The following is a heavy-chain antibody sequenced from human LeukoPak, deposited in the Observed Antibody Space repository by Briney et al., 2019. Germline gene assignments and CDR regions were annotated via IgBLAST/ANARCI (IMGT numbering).Heavy chain of an antibody. Sequence: SVKVSCKASGGTFSSYAISWVRQAPGQGLEWMGRIIPIFGIANYAQKFHGRVTITADKSTSTAYMELSSLRSEDTAVYYCARDLYGYNEYYFDYWGQGTLVTVSS. J-gene: IGHJ4*02. D-gene: IGHD5-24*01. CDR1: GGTFSSYA. V-gene: IGHV1-69*04. CDR3: ARDLYGYNEYYFDY. CDR2: IIPIFGIA.